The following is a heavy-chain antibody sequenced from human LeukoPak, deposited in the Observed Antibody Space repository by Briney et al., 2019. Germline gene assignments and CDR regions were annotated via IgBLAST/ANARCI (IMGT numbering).Heavy chain of an antibody. J-gene: IGHJ4*02. D-gene: IGHD3-10*01. V-gene: IGHV3-53*05. Sequence: GGSLRLSCAASGFTVSSNYMSWVRQAPVKGLEWVSVIYSGGSTYYADSVKGRFTISRDNSKNTLYLQMNSLRAEDTAVYYCAKDGEGSGSYYPLWFDYWGQGTLVTVSS. CDR1: GFTVSSNY. CDR2: IYSGGST. CDR3: AKDGEGSGSYYPLWFDY.